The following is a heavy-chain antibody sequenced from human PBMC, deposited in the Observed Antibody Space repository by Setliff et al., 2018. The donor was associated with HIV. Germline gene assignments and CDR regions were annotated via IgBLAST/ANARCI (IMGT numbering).Heavy chain of an antibody. Sequence: SETLSLTCTVSGGSISSTNYFWGWIRQPPGKGLEWIGTIYYHGSTYYNPSLKSRVTISIDTSKNQFSPQLTSVTAADTAVYYCVNPSGAMGDFDSWGQGTLVTVSS. V-gene: IGHV4-39*01. CDR2: IYYHGST. CDR3: VNPSGAMGDFDS. D-gene: IGHD3-16*01. CDR1: GGSISSTNYF. J-gene: IGHJ4*02.